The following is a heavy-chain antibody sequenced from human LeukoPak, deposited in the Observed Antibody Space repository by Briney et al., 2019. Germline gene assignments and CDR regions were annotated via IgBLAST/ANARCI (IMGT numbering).Heavy chain of an antibody. Sequence: ASVKVSCKASGYSFSTYYIHWVRQAPGQGLEWMGWINPNSGGTNYAQKFQGRVTMTRDTSISTAYLELNRLRSDDTAVYYCARDHGWTGTTSDYYFDYWGQGTLVTVSS. CDR3: ARDHGWTGTTSDYYFDY. CDR2: INPNSGGT. J-gene: IGHJ4*02. D-gene: IGHD1-7*01. CDR1: GYSFSTYY. V-gene: IGHV1-2*02.